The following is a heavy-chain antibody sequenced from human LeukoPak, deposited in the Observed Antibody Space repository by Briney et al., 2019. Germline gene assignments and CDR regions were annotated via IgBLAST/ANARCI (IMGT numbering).Heavy chain of an antibody. CDR1: GGSISSGGYS. V-gene: IGHV4-30-2*01. D-gene: IGHD4-17*01. J-gene: IGHJ4*02. Sequence: TLSLTCAVSGGSISSGGYSWSWIRQPPGKGLEWIGYIYHGGSTYYNPSLKSRVTISVDRSKNQFSLKLSSVTAADTAVYYCARETTGPRGFLDYWGQGTLVTVSS. CDR3: ARETTGPRGFLDY. CDR2: IYHGGST.